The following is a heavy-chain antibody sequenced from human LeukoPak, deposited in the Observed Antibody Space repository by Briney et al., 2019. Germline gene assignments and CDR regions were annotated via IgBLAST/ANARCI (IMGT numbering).Heavy chain of an antibody. D-gene: IGHD3-10*01. CDR1: GFTFSSYA. CDR3: ARAEVFYYGSGSYSD. V-gene: IGHV3-53*01. J-gene: IGHJ4*02. CDR2: IYSGGST. Sequence: GGSLRLSCAASGFTFSSYAMSWVRQAPGKGLEWVSVIYSGGSTYYADSVKGRFTISRDNSKNTLYLQMNSLRAEDTAVYYCARAEVFYYGSGSYSDWGQGTLVTVSS.